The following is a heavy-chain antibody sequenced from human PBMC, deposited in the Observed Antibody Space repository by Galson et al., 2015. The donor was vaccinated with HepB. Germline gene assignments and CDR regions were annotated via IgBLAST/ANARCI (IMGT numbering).Heavy chain of an antibody. Sequence: SVKVSCKASGYTFTRYAINWVRQAPGQGLEWMGWININTGNPTYAQGFTGRFVFSLDTSVSTTYLQISSLKAEDTAVYYCAREYYDSSSDYWGQGTLVTVSS. CDR2: ININTGNP. CDR3: AREYYDSSSDY. D-gene: IGHD3-22*01. J-gene: IGHJ4*02. CDR1: GYTFTRYA. V-gene: IGHV7-4-1*02.